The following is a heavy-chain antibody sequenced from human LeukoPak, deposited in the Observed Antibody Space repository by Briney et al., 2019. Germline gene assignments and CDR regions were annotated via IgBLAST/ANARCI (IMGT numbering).Heavy chain of an antibody. D-gene: IGHD6-19*01. CDR1: GFTFSSYE. Sequence: GGSLRLSCAASGFTFSSYEMNWVRQAPGKGLEWVSYISSGGSTIYYADSVRGRFTISRDNAKNSLYLQMNSLRAEDTAVYYCARRGPSVAGPYDYWGQGTPVTVSS. J-gene: IGHJ4*02. CDR2: ISSGGSTI. CDR3: ARRGPSVAGPYDY. V-gene: IGHV3-48*03.